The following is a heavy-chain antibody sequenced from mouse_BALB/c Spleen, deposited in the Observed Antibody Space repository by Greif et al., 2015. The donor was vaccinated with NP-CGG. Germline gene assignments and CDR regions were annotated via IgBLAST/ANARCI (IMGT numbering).Heavy chain of an antibody. D-gene: IGHD1-1*01. V-gene: IGHV1-7*01. CDR3: ASYYYGSSYAMDY. J-gene: IGHJ4*01. CDR2: INPSTGYT. CDR1: GYTFTSYW. Sequence: VQLVESGAELAKPGASVKMSCKASGYTFTSYWMHWVKQRPGQGLEWIGYINPSTGYTEYNQKFKDKATLTADKSSSTAYMHLSSLTSEDAAVYYCASYYYGSSYAMDYWGQGTSVTVSS.